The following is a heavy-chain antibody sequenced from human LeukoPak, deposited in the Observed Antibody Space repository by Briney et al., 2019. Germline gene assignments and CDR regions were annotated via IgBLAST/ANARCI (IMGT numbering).Heavy chain of an antibody. CDR3: AXWSAAGFDY. D-gene: IGHD6-13*01. CDR2: IYYSGST. J-gene: IGHJ4*02. Sequence: SETLSLTCTVSGGSISSYYWSWIRQPPGKGLEWIGYIYYSGSTNYNPSLKSRVTISVDRSKNQFSLKLSSVTAADTAVYYCAXWSAAGFDYWGQGTLVTVSS. V-gene: IGHV4-59*08. CDR1: GGSISSYY.